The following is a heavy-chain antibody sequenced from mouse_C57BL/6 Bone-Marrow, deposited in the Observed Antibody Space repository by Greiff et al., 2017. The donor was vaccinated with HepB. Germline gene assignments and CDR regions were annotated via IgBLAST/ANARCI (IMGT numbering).Heavy chain of an antibody. D-gene: IGHD1-1*01. J-gene: IGHJ1*03. CDR2: ISYSGST. Sequence: EVQLVESGPGMVKPSQSLSLTCTVTGYSITSGYDWHWIRHFPGNKLEWMGYISYSGSTNYNPSLKSRISITHDTSKNHFFLKLNSVTTEDTATYYCAREGYYYGSSHWYFDVWGTGTTVTVSS. V-gene: IGHV3-1*01. CDR1: GYSITSGYD. CDR3: AREGYYYGSSHWYFDV.